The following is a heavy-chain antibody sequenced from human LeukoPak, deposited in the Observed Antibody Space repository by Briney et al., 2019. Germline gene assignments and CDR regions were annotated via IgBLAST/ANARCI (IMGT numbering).Heavy chain of an antibody. Sequence: ASVKLSDTASGYNFTGYYMHWVRQAPGQGLEWMGWINPNSGGTNYAQKFQARVTMTRDTSISTAYMELSRLRSDDTAVYYCARDVVYYYDSGGYYYYYNGMDVWGQGNTVTVSS. CDR1: GYNFTGYY. CDR2: INPNSGGT. D-gene: IGHD3-22*01. J-gene: IGHJ6*01. V-gene: IGHV1-2*02. CDR3: ARDVVYYYDSGGYYYYYNGMDV.